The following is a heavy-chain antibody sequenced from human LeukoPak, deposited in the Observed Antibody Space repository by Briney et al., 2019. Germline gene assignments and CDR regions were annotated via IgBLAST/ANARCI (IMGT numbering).Heavy chain of an antibody. Sequence: PGGSLRLSCAASGFTFDDYAMHWVRQAPGKGLEWVSGISWNSGSIGYADSVKGRFTISRGNAKNSLYLQMNSLRAEDTALYYCAKVGVFDAFDIWGQGTMVTVSS. CDR2: ISWNSGSI. V-gene: IGHV3-9*01. J-gene: IGHJ3*02. D-gene: IGHD3-3*01. CDR3: AKVGVFDAFDI. CDR1: GFTFDDYA.